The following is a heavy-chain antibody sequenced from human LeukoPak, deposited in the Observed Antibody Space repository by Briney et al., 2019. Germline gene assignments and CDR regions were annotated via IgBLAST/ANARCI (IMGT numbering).Heavy chain of an antibody. V-gene: IGHV4-59*01. CDR3: ARADITGTTSRLKNYYYYGMDV. J-gene: IGHJ6*02. CDR1: GGSISSYY. CDR2: IYYSGST. Sequence: SETLSLTCTVSGGSISSYYWSWIRQPPGKGLEWIGYIYYSGSTNYNPSLKSRVTISVDTSKNQFSLKLSSVTAADTAVYYCARADITGTTSRLKNYYYYGMDVWGQGTTVTVSS. D-gene: IGHD1-20*01.